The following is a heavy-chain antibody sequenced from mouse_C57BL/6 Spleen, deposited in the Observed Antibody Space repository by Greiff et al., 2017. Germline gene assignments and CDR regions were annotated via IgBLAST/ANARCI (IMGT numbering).Heavy chain of an antibody. CDR1: GYTFTSYW. J-gene: IGHJ2*01. CDR3: TRSDCGSSDDC. CDR2: IDPSDSYT. V-gene: IGHV1-50*01. D-gene: IGHD1-1*01. Sequence: VQLQQPGAELVKPGASVKLSCKASGYTFTSYWMQWVKQRPGQGLEWIGEIDPSDSYTNYNQKFKGKATLTVDTSSSTAYLQLSSLTSEDSAFYYCTRSDCGSSDDCWGKGTTLTVSS.